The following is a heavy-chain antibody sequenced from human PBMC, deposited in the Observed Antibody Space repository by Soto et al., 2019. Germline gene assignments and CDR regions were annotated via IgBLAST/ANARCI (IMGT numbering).Heavy chain of an antibody. CDR3: ARDGVGWFFDL. CDR1: GFTFGTYN. J-gene: IGHJ2*01. Sequence: EVQLEESGGDLVQPGGSLRLSCAASGFTFGTYNMNWVRQAPGKGLEWVSHFSASGNSMFYADSVKGRFTVSRDKAETSLFLHMKSLRDEDTAVYYCARDGVGWFFDLWGRGTLVTVSS. V-gene: IGHV3-48*02. D-gene: IGHD3-3*01. CDR2: FSASGNSM.